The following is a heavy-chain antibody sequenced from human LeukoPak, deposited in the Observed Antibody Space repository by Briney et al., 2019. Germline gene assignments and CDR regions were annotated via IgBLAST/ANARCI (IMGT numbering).Heavy chain of an antibody. CDR2: MNPNSGNT. D-gene: IGHD6-13*01. Sequence: ASVKVSCKASGYTFTSYDINWVRQATGQGLEWMGWMNPNSGNTGYAQKFQGRVTMTRNTSISTAYMELSSLGSEDTAVYYCARGTAAAGTDAFDTWGQGTMVTVSS. CDR3: ARGTAAAGTDAFDT. CDR1: GYTFTSYD. V-gene: IGHV1-8*01. J-gene: IGHJ3*02.